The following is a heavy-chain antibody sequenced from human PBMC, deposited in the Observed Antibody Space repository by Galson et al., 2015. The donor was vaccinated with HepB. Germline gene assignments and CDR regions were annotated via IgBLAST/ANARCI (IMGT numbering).Heavy chain of an antibody. CDR3: ATVKNSGYEGPM. CDR2: FVPKSDPA. D-gene: IGHD5-12*01. J-gene: IGHJ3*01. Sequence: SVKVSCKASGGTFNNFAVCWVRQAPGQGLEWMGGFVPKSDPASYAQKFQGRVTITADESATTSYMELSSLRAEDTAVYYCATVKNSGYEGPMWGQGTLVSVSS. V-gene: IGHV1-69*13. CDR1: GGTFNNFA.